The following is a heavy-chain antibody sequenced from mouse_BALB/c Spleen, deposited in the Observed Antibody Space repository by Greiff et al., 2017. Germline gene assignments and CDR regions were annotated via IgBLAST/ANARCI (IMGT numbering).Heavy chain of an antibody. D-gene: IGHD1-1*01. CDR3: AHYGSSYGHFDY. CDR2: INPSSGYT. CDR1: GYTFTSYT. V-gene: IGHV1-4*01. Sequence: VQGVESGAELARPGASVKMSCKASGYTFTSYTMHWVKQRPGQGLEWIGYINPSSGYTNYNQKFKDKATLTADKSSSTAYMQLSSLTSEDSAVYYCAHYGSSYGHFDYWGQGTTLTVSS. J-gene: IGHJ2*01.